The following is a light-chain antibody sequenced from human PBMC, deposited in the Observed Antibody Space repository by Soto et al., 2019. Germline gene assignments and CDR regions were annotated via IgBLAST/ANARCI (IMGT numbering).Light chain of an antibody. J-gene: IGKJ1*01. V-gene: IGKV1-5*01. CDR3: QQYDSYSWT. CDR1: QYINNW. CDR2: DAS. Sequence: DIQMTQSPSTLSASVGDRVTITCRTSQYINNWLAWYQQKAGKAPKLLIYDASSLGSGAPSRFSGSGSGTEFTLTISSLQPDDFATYYCQQYDSYSWTFGQGTKVDIK.